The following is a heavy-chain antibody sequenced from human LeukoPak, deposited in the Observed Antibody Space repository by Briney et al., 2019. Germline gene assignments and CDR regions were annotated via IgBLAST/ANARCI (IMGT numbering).Heavy chain of an antibody. CDR3: ARDLRNTALRPAYYYGMDV. CDR2: IYSGGTT. D-gene: IGHD5-18*01. J-gene: IGHJ6*02. Sequence: PGWSLRLSCAASGLTVSSNYMSWVRQAPGKGLAWVSIIYSGGTTYYADSVNGRFTISRDNRRNTLNLQMNNLRADDTAVYYCARDLRNTALRPAYYYGMDVWGQGTTVTVSS. CDR1: GLTVSSNY. V-gene: IGHV3-66*01.